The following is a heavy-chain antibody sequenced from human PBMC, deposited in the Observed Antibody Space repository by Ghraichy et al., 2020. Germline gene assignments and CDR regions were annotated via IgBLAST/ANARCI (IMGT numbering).Heavy chain of an antibody. J-gene: IGHJ4*02. D-gene: IGHD1-7*01. Sequence: ASVKVSCKTFGYTFPSYGISWVRPAPGHALEFIQCFSGNNGNPKYSQKLQGRVTMPTDTSTSTAHLELRSLRADDTAIYYCAKATDWNYAICYWRQATLVTAAS. CDR3: AKATDWNYAICY. V-gene: IGHV1-18*04. CDR1: GYTFPSYG. CDR2: FSGNNGNP.